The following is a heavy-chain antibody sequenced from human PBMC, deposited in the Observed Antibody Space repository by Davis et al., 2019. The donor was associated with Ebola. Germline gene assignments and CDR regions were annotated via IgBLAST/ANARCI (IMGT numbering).Heavy chain of an antibody. Sequence: KVSCKGSGYSFTSYWIGWVRQMPGKGLEWMGIIYPGDSDTRYSPSFQGQVTIPADKSISTAYLQWSSLKASDTAMYYCATHYDILTGYYPDAFDIWGQGTMVTVSS. V-gene: IGHV5-51*01. CDR3: ATHYDILTGYYPDAFDI. J-gene: IGHJ3*02. D-gene: IGHD3-9*01. CDR1: GYSFTSYW. CDR2: IYPGDSDT.